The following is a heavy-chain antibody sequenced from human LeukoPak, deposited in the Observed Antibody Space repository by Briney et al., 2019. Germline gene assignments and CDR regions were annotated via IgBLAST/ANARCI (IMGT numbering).Heavy chain of an antibody. V-gene: IGHV3-11*01. Sequence: GGSLRLSCAASGFTFSDYYMSWIRQAPGKGLEWVSYISSSGSTIYYADSVKGRFTISRDNAKNSLYLQMNSLRAEDTAVYYCAKVIAAAGRLFDPWGQGTLVTVSS. J-gene: IGHJ5*02. CDR3: AKVIAAAGRLFDP. CDR1: GFTFSDYY. D-gene: IGHD6-13*01. CDR2: ISSSGSTI.